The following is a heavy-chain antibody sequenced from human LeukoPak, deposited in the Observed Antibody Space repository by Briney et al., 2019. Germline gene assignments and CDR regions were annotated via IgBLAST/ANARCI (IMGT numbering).Heavy chain of an antibody. D-gene: IGHD3-10*01. CDR3: ARGRQHVGERNNWFGP. CDR1: GGTFTSYA. J-gene: IGHJ5*02. CDR2: ISAYNGNT. V-gene: IGHV1-18*01. Sequence: ASVKVSCKASGGTFTSYAISWVGQAPGQGLEWRGWISAYNGNTNYAQKLQGRVTMTTDTSTSTAYMELRSLRSDDTAVYYCARGRQHVGERNNWFGPWGQGTLVTVSS.